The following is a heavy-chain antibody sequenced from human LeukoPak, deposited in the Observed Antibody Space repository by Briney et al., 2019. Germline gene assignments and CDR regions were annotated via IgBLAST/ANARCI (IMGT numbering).Heavy chain of an antibody. CDR2: ISSSSSYI. CDR3: ARLLLGIYAFDI. Sequence: GGSLRLSYAASGFTFSSYSMNWVRQAPGKGLEWVSSISSSSSYIYYADSVKGRFTISRDNAKNSLYLQMNSLRAEDTVVYYCARLLLGIYAFDIWGQGTMVTVSS. CDR1: GFTFSSYS. V-gene: IGHV3-21*01. D-gene: IGHD7-27*01. J-gene: IGHJ3*02.